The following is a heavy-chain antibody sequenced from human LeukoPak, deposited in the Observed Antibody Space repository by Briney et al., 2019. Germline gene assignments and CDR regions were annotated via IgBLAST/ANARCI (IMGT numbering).Heavy chain of an antibody. D-gene: IGHD3-22*01. V-gene: IGHV3-48*01. CDR1: GFTFSTYS. J-gene: IGHJ4*02. CDR3: ARDRARVSDY. CDR2: ISVSRSTI. Sequence: PGGSLRLSCAASGFTFSTYSMNWVRQAPGKGLEWISYISVSRSTIYYADSVKGRFTISRDNAKNSLYLQINSLRAEDTAVYYCARDRARVSDYWGQGTLVTVSS.